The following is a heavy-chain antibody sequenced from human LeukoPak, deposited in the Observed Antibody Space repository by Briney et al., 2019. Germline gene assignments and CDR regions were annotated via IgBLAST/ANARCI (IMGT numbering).Heavy chain of an antibody. Sequence: GGSLRLSCAASGFTFSSYAMHWVRQAPGKGLEWVAVISYDGSNKYYADSVKGRFTISRDNSKNTLYLQMNSLRAEDTAVYYCARDAGSPTIFGVVTYLDYWGQGTLVTVSS. D-gene: IGHD3-3*01. J-gene: IGHJ4*02. CDR2: ISYDGSNK. CDR3: ARDAGSPTIFGVVTYLDY. V-gene: IGHV3-30-3*01. CDR1: GFTFSSYA.